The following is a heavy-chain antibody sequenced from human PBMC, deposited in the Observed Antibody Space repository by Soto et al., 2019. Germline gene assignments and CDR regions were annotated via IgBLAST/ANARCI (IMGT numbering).Heavy chain of an antibody. J-gene: IGHJ6*02. D-gene: IGHD6-13*01. CDR3: ARGAAAGVDYGMDV. CDR1: VGSMSSYY. V-gene: IGHV4-4*07. Sequence: SETLSLTCTVSVGSMSSYYWNWIRQPAGKGLEWIGRIYTSRGTNYSPSLKSRVTISIDTSKNQFSLKLSSVTAVDTAMYYCARGAAAGVDYGMDVWGRGTTVTSP. CDR2: IYTSRGT.